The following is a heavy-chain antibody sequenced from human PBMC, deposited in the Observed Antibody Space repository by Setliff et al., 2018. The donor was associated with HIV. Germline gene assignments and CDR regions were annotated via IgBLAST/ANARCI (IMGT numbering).Heavy chain of an antibody. CDR1: GFTFSSYE. Sequence: GGSLRLSCAASGFTFSSYEMNWVRQAPGKGLEWVSYISSSGSTIYYADSVRGRFTISRDNTKNSLYLQMDGLRVEDTAVYYCARLRINDFWGQGTPVTVSS. V-gene: IGHV3-48*03. J-gene: IGHJ4*02. CDR2: ISSSGSTI. CDR3: ARLRINDF.